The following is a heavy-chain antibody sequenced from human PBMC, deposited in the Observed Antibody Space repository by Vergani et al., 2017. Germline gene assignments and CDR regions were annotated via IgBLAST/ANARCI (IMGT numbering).Heavy chain of an antibody. CDR3: ARGKLVPYYYYYGMDV. CDR2: VNHSGST. CDR1: GGSFSGYF. Sequence: QVPLQQWGAGLLKPSETLSLTCAVYGGSFSGYFWSWLRQPPGKGLEWIGEVNHSGSTIYNPSLKSRVTISVDTSKNQFSLKLSSVTAADTAVYYYARGKLVPYYYYYGMDVWGQGTTVTVSS. J-gene: IGHJ6*02. V-gene: IGHV4-34*01. D-gene: IGHD6-13*01.